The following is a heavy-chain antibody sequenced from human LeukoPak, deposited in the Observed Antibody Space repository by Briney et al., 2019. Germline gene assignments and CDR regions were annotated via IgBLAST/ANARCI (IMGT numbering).Heavy chain of an antibody. CDR3: ARDFPTITSWYYFDY. Sequence: GGSLRLSCAASGFNIDDYYMSWIRQAPGEGLEWVSHISLSGGTIHYADSVKGRFTVSRDNAKNSLYLQMSSLRAEDTAVYYCARDFPTITSWYYFDYWGQGALVVVSS. CDR2: ISLSGGTI. J-gene: IGHJ4*02. V-gene: IGHV3-11*01. D-gene: IGHD2-2*01. CDR1: GFNIDDYY.